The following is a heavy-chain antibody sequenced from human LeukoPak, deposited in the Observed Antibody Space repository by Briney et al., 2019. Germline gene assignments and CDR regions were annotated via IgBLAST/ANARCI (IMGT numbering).Heavy chain of an antibody. CDR1: GYTFTSYG. Sequence: GASVKVSFKSSGYTFTSYGISWVREAPGQGLEWMGWISAYNGHTTYTQKLRGSVTTTTDTSPSTAYMDLRSVRSDATALYYCARDHSLGIAVAGLGYWGQGTLVTVSS. V-gene: IGHV1-18*01. CDR3: ARDHSLGIAVAGLGY. D-gene: IGHD6-19*01. CDR2: ISAYNGHT. J-gene: IGHJ4*02.